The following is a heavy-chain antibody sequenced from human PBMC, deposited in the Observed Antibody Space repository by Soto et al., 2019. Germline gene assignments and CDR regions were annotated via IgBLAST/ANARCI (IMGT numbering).Heavy chain of an antibody. CDR1: GYTFTGYY. Sequence: VSVKVSCKASGYTFTGYYMHWVRQAPGQGLEWMGWINPNSGGTNYAQKFQGRVTMTRDTSISTAYMELSRLRSDDTAVYYCARGFLTGYRRFDYWGQGTLVTVSS. D-gene: IGHD3-9*01. J-gene: IGHJ4*02. CDR2: INPNSGGT. CDR3: ARGFLTGYRRFDY. V-gene: IGHV1-2*02.